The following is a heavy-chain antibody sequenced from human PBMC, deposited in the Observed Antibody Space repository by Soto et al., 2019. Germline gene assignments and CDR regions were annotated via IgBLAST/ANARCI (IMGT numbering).Heavy chain of an antibody. Sequence: GASVKVSCKAFGYTFTSYDIYWVRQATGQGLEWMGWMNPNTGNSAYAQKFQGRVTVTSDTSINTVHMELSRLRSEDTPVYYCARRAETNGWNGFGADKDYFDFWGQGTLVTVSS. CDR3: ARRAETNGWNGFGADKDYFDF. J-gene: IGHJ4*02. CDR2: MNPNTGNS. CDR1: GYTFTSYD. V-gene: IGHV1-8*01. D-gene: IGHD1-1*01.